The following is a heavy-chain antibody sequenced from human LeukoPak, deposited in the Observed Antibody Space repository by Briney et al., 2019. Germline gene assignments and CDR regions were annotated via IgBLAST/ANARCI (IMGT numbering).Heavy chain of an antibody. CDR1: GFNFASYG. CDR3: VKGDKFWSGYLTYFDY. CDR2: IRYGESEP. V-gene: IGHV3-30*02. D-gene: IGHD3-3*01. J-gene: IGHJ4*02. Sequence: GGSLRLSCAASGFNFASYGRHWVRRAPGKGLEWVAFIRYGESEPYYRDTVRGRFTIYRDNAKNTLDLQMNSLAAEDTALYYCVKGDKFWSGYLTYFDYWGQGTLVTVSA.